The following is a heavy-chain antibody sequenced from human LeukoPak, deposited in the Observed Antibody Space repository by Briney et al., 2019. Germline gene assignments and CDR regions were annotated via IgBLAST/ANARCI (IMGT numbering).Heavy chain of an antibody. CDR3: ARDRGAASAGYYYYYMDV. V-gene: IGHV3-66*02. D-gene: IGHD6-13*01. CDR2: IYSGSTT. Sequence: GGSLRLSCAASGFTLSSNYMSWVRQAPGKGLEWVSVIYSGSTTYYADSVKGRFTISRDNSKSTLYLQMNSLRGEDTAVYYCARDRGAASAGYYYYYMDVWGKGTTVTVSS. CDR1: GFTLSSNY. J-gene: IGHJ6*03.